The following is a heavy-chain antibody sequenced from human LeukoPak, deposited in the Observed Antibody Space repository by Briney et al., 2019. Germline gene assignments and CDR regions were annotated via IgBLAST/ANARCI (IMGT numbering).Heavy chain of an antibody. Sequence: GGSLRLSCAAYGFTFSDYYMSWIRQAPGKGLEWIAYIGSNGGNIFYADSVKDRFTISRDNAKNSLYLQMDSLRAEDTAVYYCARIYYYGSGSGEYWGQGTLVTVSS. V-gene: IGHV3-11*04. J-gene: IGHJ4*02. CDR1: GFTFSDYY. D-gene: IGHD3-10*01. CDR2: IGSNGGNI. CDR3: ARIYYYGSGSGEY.